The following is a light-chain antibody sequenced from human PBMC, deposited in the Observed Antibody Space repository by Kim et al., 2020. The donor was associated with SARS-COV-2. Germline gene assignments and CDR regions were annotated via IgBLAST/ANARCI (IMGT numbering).Light chain of an antibody. V-gene: IGLV3-1*01. CDR2: KDS. CDR1: KLGDKY. CDR3: QAWDSSTVV. Sequence: GSPGQTASITCSGDKLGDKYACWYQQKPGQSPVLVIYKDSKRPSGIPERLSGSNSGNTATLTISGTQAMDEADYYCQAWDSSTVVFGGGTQLTVL. J-gene: IGLJ2*01.